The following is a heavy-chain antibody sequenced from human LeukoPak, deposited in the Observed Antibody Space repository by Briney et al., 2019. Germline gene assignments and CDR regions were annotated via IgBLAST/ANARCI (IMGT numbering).Heavy chain of an antibody. CDR2: IGTAGDT. Sequence: GGSPRLSCAASGFTFSSYDMHWVRQATGKGLEWVSAIGTAGDTYYPGSVKGRFTISRENAKNSFYLQMNSLRAGDTAVYYCARGGNRYCSGGSCYMFDYWGQGTLVTVSS. J-gene: IGHJ4*02. D-gene: IGHD2-15*01. CDR1: GFTFSSYD. CDR3: ARGGNRYCSGGSCYMFDY. V-gene: IGHV3-13*01.